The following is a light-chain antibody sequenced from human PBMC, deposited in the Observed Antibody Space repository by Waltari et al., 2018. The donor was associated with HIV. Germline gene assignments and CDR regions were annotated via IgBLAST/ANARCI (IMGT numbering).Light chain of an antibody. CDR3: QSSDNTLSGSV. Sequence: QSVLTQPPSVSGAPGQRVTLSCTGTRSNIGTHEAHWYQQLPGTAPRLLIYNTNSRPSGVPDRFSGSKSGTSASLAINGLQAEDEADYYCQSSDNTLSGSVFGGGTKLTVL. CDR1: RSNIGTHE. V-gene: IGLV1-40*01. J-gene: IGLJ2*01. CDR2: NTN.